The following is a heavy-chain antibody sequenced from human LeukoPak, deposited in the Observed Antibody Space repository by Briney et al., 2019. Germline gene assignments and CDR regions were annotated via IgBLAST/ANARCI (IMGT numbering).Heavy chain of an antibody. D-gene: IGHD3-10*01. CDR3: AAPDYYGSGSYYAAEYFQH. CDR2: IWYDGSNK. J-gene: IGHJ1*01. CDR1: GFTFSSYG. V-gene: IGHV3-30*02. Sequence: GGSLRLSCAASGFTFSSYGMHWVRQAPGKGLEWVAVIWYDGSNKYYADSVKGRFTISRDNSKNTLYLQMNSLRAEDTAVYYCAAPDYYGSGSYYAAEYFQHWGQGTLVTVSS.